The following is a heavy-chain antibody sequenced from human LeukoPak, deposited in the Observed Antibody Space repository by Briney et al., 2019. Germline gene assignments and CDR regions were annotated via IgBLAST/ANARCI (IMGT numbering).Heavy chain of an antibody. Sequence: ASVKVSCKVSGYTLTELSMHWVRQAPGQGLEWMGWINPHSGGTIYPQRFQGRVTMTRDTSISTAYMELSRLRSDDTAVYYCARGGPRDIVVVPAAKKWFDPWGQGTLVTVSS. CDR3: ARGGPRDIVVVPAAKKWFDP. CDR2: INPHSGGT. D-gene: IGHD2-2*01. V-gene: IGHV1-2*02. J-gene: IGHJ5*02. CDR1: GYTLTELS.